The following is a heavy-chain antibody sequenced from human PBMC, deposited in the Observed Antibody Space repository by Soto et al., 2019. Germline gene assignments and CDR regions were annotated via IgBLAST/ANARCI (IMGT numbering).Heavy chain of an antibody. CDR3: ARGQRGGFDL. D-gene: IGHD2-15*01. Sequence: VQLVESGGGVVQPGRSLRLSCAASGFTFSSYAMHWVRQAPGKGLLWVSHIQNDGSRTTYADSVKGRFTISRDNAKNTLYLQMNGLRVEDTAVYFCARGQRGGFDLWGQGTMVTISS. CDR1: GFTFSSYA. CDR2: IQNDGSRT. J-gene: IGHJ3*01. V-gene: IGHV3-74*02.